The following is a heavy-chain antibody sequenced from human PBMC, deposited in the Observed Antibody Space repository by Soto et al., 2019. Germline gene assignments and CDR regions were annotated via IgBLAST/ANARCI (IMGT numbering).Heavy chain of an antibody. J-gene: IGHJ6*02. CDR3: AREETAWPLAYGLDV. CDR2: ITRNNDI. CDR1: GFTFSSYS. Sequence: GGSLRLSCAASGFTFSSYSIHWVRQAPGKGLEWVSAITRNNDIYYADSVKGRFTISRDNAQNSVSLQMDSLRAEDTAVYYCAREETAWPLAYGLDVWGQGTTVTVSS. D-gene: IGHD2-21*02. V-gene: IGHV3-21*01.